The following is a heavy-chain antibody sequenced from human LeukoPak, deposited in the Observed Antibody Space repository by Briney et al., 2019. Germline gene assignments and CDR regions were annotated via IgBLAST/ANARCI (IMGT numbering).Heavy chain of an antibody. CDR2: ISSSGSTI. CDR1: GFTFSSYS. V-gene: IGHV3-48*04. Sequence: GGSLRLSCAASGFTFSSYSMNWVRQAPGKGLEWVSYISSSGSTIYYADSVKGRFTISRDNAKNSQYLQMNSLRAEDTAVYYCARVRHPNYGMDVWGQGTTVTVSS. CDR3: ARVRHPNYGMDV. J-gene: IGHJ6*02.